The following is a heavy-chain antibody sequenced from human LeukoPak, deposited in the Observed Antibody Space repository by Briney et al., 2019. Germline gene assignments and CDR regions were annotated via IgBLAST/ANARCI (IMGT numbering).Heavy chain of an antibody. D-gene: IGHD3-3*01. Sequence: ASVKVSCKASGYTFTGYYMHWVRQAPGQGLEWMGWINPNSGGTNYAQKFQGRVTMTRDTSISTAYMELSRLRSDDTAVYYRAARPPSLPLKPQFSAYYYYYMDVWGKGTTVTVSS. J-gene: IGHJ6*03. CDR1: GYTFTGYY. CDR3: AARPPSLPLKPQFSAYYYYYMDV. CDR2: INPNSGGT. V-gene: IGHV1-2*02.